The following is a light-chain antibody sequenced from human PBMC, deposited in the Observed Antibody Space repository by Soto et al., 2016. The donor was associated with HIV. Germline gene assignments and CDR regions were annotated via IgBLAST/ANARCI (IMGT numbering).Light chain of an antibody. CDR1: QGITEF. CDR2: GIS. V-gene: IGKV1-16*01. Sequence: DVHMTQSPSSLSASVGDRVTITCRASQGITEFVAWFQQKPGKAPKSLIYGISTLLRGVPSRFSGSGSGTDFSLTISSLQPEDFATYYCQQYDTYPFTFGQGTRLEIK. J-gene: IGKJ2*01. CDR3: QQYDTYPFT.